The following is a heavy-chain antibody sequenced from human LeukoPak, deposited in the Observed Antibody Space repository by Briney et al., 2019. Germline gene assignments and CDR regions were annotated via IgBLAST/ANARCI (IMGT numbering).Heavy chain of an antibody. Sequence: SGGSLRLSCAASGFTFSSYAMHWVRQAPGKGLEWVAVISYDGSNKYYADSVKGRFTISRDNSKNTLYLQMNSLRAEDTAVYYCARESDTAYYYYMDVWGKGTTVTVSS. CDR2: ISYDGSNK. CDR3: ARESDTAYYYYMDV. V-gene: IGHV3-30*04. CDR1: GFTFSSYA. D-gene: IGHD5-18*01. J-gene: IGHJ6*03.